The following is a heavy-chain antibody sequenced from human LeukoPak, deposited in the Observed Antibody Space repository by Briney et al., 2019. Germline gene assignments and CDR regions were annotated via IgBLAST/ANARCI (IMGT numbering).Heavy chain of an antibody. CDR2: INHSGST. CDR3: AREYPKGGSYRFDP. CDR1: GGSFSGYY. J-gene: IGHJ5*02. Sequence: SSETLSLTCAVYGGSFSGYYWSWIRQPPGKGLEWIGEINHSGSTNYNPSLKSRVTISVDTPKNQFSLKLSSVTAADTAVYYCAREYPKGGSYRFDPWGQGTLVTVSS. D-gene: IGHD1-26*01. V-gene: IGHV4-34*01.